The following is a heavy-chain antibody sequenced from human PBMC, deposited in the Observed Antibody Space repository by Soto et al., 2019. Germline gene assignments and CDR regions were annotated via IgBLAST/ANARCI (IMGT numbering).Heavy chain of an antibody. CDR3: FKGLYCSGGSCYWYYYYYGMDV. V-gene: IGHV3-64D*08. Sequence: GGSLRLSCSASGFTFSSYAMHWVRQAPGKGLEYVSAISSNGGSTYYADSVKGRFTISRDNFKNTLYIQMSSLRAEDTAVYYCFKGLYCSGGSCYWYYYYYGMDVWGQGTTVTVSS. J-gene: IGHJ6*02. D-gene: IGHD2-15*01. CDR1: GFTFSSYA. CDR2: ISSNGGST.